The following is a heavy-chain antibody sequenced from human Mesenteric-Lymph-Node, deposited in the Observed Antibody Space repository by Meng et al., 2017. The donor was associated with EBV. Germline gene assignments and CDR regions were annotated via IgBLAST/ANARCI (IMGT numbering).Heavy chain of an antibody. V-gene: IGHV4-34*01. CDR2: RHHSETP. CDR3: ARQGYCRTTTCSTWFDP. J-gene: IGHJ5*02. D-gene: IGHD2-2*01. CDR1: GGPFSGYS. Sequence: GGPFSGYSCNWIRQGPGQGLEWLGKRHHSETPDYNPSLEERVILSADKSKHQFSLELTSVTAADTAGYYCARQGYCRTTTCSTWFDPWGQGTLVTVSS.